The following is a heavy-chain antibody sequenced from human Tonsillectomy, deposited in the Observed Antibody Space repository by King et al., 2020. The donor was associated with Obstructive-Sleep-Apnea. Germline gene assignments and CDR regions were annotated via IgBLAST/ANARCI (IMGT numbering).Heavy chain of an antibody. CDR1: GFTFSRYS. CDR3: AGMTQTDAFDI. V-gene: IGHV3-48*04. J-gene: IGHJ3*02. Sequence: VQLVESGGGLVQPGGSLRLSCAASGFTFSRYSMDWVRQAPGKGLEWVSYISSSSGTIYYADSVKGRFTISRDNAKSSLYLQMNSLRAEDTVVYYCAGMTQTDAFDIWGQGTMVTVSS. CDR2: ISSSSGTI.